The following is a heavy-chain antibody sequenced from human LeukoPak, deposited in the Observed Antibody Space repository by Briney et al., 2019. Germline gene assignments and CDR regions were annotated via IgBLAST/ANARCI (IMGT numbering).Heavy chain of an antibody. D-gene: IGHD3-10*01. Sequence: GGSLRLSCAASGFTFRNYVIHWVRQAPGKGLEWVAVTSSDLNVKLYADSVKGRFTISRDNSRSTLYLQMNSLRPEDTAIYYCAREGYYGSGSPPSLYFAYGAREPWSPSPQ. J-gene: IGHJ4*02. CDR1: GFTFRNYV. CDR3: AREGYYGSGSPPSLYFAY. V-gene: IGHV3-30-3*01. CDR2: TSSDLNVK.